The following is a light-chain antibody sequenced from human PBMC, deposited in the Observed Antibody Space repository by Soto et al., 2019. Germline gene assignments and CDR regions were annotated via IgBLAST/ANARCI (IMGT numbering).Light chain of an antibody. V-gene: IGLV2-23*01. Sequence: QSALTQPASVSGSPGQSITISCTGTSSDFGNYNLVSWYQQHPGKAPKLIIFGDSRRPSGVSDRFSGSKSDNTASLTISGLQTEDEAEYHCCSVAGTDTVVFGGGTQLTVL. CDR3: CSVAGTDTVV. CDR1: SSDFGNYNL. J-gene: IGLJ2*01. CDR2: GDS.